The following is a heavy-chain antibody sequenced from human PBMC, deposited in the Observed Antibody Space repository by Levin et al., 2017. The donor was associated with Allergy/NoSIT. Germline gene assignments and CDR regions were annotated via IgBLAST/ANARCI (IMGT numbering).Heavy chain of an antibody. CDR2: ISWNSGDI. D-gene: IGHD4-17*01. CDR1: GFTFTNYA. Sequence: SGGSLRLSCAASGFTFTNYAMHWVRQAPGKGLQWVSGISWNSGDIAYAESVKGRFTISRDNAKNSLFLQMNSLRPGDTALYYCTRGQGLTTWGQGTLVTVSS. V-gene: IGHV3-9*01. J-gene: IGHJ4*01. CDR3: TRGQGLTT.